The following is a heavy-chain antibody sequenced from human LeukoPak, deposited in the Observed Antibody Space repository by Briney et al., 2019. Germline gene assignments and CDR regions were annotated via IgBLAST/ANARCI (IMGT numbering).Heavy chain of an antibody. V-gene: IGHV3-23*01. D-gene: IGHD6-13*01. CDR1: GFTFSNYA. J-gene: IGHJ4*02. CDR2: ISGSGDAT. CDR3: AKGYTSSWYYFDY. Sequence: GGSLRLSCAASGFTFSNYAMSWVSQAPGKGLEWVSGISGSGDATYYADSVKGRFTISRDNSKNTLYLQVNSLRAEDTAVYYCAKGYTSSWYYFDYWGQGTLVTVSS.